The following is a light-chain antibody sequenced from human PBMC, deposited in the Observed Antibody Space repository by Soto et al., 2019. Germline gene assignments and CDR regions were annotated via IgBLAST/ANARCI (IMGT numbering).Light chain of an antibody. CDR3: QQYYSTPYT. Sequence: DIVMTQSPDSLAVSLGERATINCKSSQSVLSSSNNKNSLAWYQQKPGQPPKLLIYWASTRESGVPGRFSGSGSGTDFTLTISSLQAEDVAVYYCQQYYSTPYTFGQGTKLEIK. CDR2: WAS. J-gene: IGKJ2*01. CDR1: QSVLSSSNNKNS. V-gene: IGKV4-1*01.